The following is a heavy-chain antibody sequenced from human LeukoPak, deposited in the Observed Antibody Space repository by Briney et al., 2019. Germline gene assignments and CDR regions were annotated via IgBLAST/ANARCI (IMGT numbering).Heavy chain of an antibody. CDR3: AKKGQANDYGKPD. CDR2: ITRGVGST. V-gene: IGHV3-23*01. CDR1: GFTYSSYD. J-gene: IGHJ4*02. Sequence: PGGSLRLSCAASGFTYSSYDLSWVRQAPGKGLVCVSAITRGVGSTYYADSVKGRFTISRDNSKNTLYLQMNNLRADDTAVYYCAKKGQANDYGKPDWGQGTLVTVSS. D-gene: IGHD4-17*01.